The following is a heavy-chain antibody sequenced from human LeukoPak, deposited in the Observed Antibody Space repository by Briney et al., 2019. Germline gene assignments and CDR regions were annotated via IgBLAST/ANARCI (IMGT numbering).Heavy chain of an antibody. Sequence: ASVKVSCKTSGYIFISYAMHWVRQAPGQRLEWMGWINVANGDTKYSQNFHDRVTITRDTSANTASMELTNLRSEDTAVYYCARGALGTVTTSCFDPWGQGTLVTVSS. CDR2: INVANGDT. CDR1: GYIFISYA. V-gene: IGHV1-3*01. D-gene: IGHD4-11*01. J-gene: IGHJ5*02. CDR3: ARGALGTVTTSCFDP.